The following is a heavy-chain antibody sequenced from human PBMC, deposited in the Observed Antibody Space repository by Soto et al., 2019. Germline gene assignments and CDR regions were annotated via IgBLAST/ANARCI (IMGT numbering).Heavy chain of an antibody. Sequence: SETLSLTCTVSGGSVSRGSYYWSWIRQPPGKGLEWIGYIYYSGSTNYNPSLKSRVTISLDTSNNQFSLKLGSVTAADTAVYYCARDNTGDYYFYGMDVWGQETTVTV. CDR3: ARDNTGDYYFYGMDV. D-gene: IGHD3-10*01. CDR2: IYYSGST. J-gene: IGHJ6*02. V-gene: IGHV4-61*01. CDR1: GGSVSRGSYY.